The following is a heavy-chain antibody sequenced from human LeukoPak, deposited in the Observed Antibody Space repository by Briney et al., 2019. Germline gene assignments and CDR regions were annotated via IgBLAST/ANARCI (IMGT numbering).Heavy chain of an antibody. CDR2: IIPMFGTA. CDR3: ASGTTDIVVVPATLRNYYFDY. V-gene: IGHV1-69*06. CDR1: GGTFSSYE. D-gene: IGHD2-2*01. Sequence: SVKLSCQASGGTFSSYEISWVRQAPGQGLEWMGGIIPMFGTAKYAQKFQGRVTITADKSTSTAYMELSSLRSEDTAVYYCASGTTDIVVVPATLRNYYFDYWGQGTLVTVSS. J-gene: IGHJ4*02.